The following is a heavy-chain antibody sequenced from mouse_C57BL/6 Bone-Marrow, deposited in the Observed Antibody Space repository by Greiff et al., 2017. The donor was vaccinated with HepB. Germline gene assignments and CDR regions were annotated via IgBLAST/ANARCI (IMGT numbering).Heavy chain of an antibody. Sequence: EVQLVESGGGLVQPKGSLKLSCAASGFSFNTYAMNWVRQAPGKGLEWVARIRSKSNNYATYYADSVKDRFTISRDDSESMLYLQMNNLKTEDTAMYYCVRSWDGYFDVWGTGTTVTVSS. CDR2: IRSKSNNYAT. J-gene: IGHJ1*03. D-gene: IGHD4-1*01. CDR3: VRSWDGYFDV. CDR1: GFSFNTYA. V-gene: IGHV10-1*01.